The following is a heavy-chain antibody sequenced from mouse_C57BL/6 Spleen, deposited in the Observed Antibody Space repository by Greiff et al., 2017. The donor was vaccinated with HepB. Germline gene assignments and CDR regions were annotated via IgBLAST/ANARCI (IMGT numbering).Heavy chain of an antibody. CDR2: IHPNSGST. J-gene: IGHJ2*01. CDR3: ASSPYDGSSPYYFDY. V-gene: IGHV1-64*01. D-gene: IGHD1-1*01. Sequence: VQLQQSGAELVKPGASVKLSCKASGYTFTSYWMHWVKQRPGQGLEWIGMIHPNSGSTNYNEKFKSKATLTVDKSSSTAYMQLSSLTSEDSAVYYCASSPYDGSSPYYFDYWGQGTTLTVSS. CDR1: GYTFTSYW.